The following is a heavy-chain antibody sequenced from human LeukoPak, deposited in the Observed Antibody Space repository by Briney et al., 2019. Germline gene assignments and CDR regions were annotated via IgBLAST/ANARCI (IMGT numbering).Heavy chain of an antibody. D-gene: IGHD6-25*01. Sequence: SETLSLTCTVSGGSISSGDYYWSWIRQPPGKGLEWIGYIYYSGSTYYNPSLQSRVTISVDTTKNQFSLKLSSVTAADTAVYYCAGSSGWYVDYWGQGTLVTVSS. CDR3: AGSSGWYVDY. J-gene: IGHJ4*02. V-gene: IGHV4-30-4*08. CDR1: GGSISSGDYY. CDR2: IYYSGST.